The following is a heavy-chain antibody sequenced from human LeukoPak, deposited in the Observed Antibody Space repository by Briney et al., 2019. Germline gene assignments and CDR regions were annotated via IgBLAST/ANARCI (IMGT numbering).Heavy chain of an antibody. CDR3: AKRVPYYFDY. CDR1: GCTFNNYA. CDR2: ITVSGGGT. Sequence: GGSLRLSCAASGCTFNNYAMSWVRQAPGKGLEWVSSITVSGGGTFYADSVKGRFTISRDNSEKTLFLQMNSLRAEDTAVYYCAKRVPYYFDYWGLGSLVTVSS. V-gene: IGHV3-23*01. J-gene: IGHJ4*02.